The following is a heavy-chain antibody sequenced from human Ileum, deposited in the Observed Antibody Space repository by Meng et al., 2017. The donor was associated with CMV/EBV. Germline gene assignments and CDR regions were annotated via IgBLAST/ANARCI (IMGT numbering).Heavy chain of an antibody. CDR2: IKPHSGDT. CDR1: GYTFTDSY. V-gene: IGHV1-2*02. J-gene: IGHJ4*02. D-gene: IGHD2/OR15-2a*01. Sequence: VQRAQYGTEVKKPGASVKVSCKASGYTFTDSYIHWVRQDPGQWLEWMGWIKPHSGDTKYEKKFQGRVTMTSDTSISTVYMELTRLTPDDTAIYYCAQRIYIDSYYFDSWGQGTLVTVSS. CDR3: AQRIYIDSYYFDS.